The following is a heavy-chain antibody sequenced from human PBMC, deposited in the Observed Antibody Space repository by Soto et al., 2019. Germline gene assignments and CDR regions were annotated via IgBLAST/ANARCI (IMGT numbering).Heavy chain of an antibody. CDR2: IYHSGST. J-gene: IGHJ5*02. V-gene: IGHV4-30-2*01. Sequence: QLQLQESGSGLVKPSQTLSLTCAVSGGSISSGGYSWSWIRQPPGKGLEWIGYIYHSGSTYYNPSLKSRVTISVDRSKNQFSLKLSSVTAADTAVYYCARFYCISTSCHENWFDPWGQGTLVTVSS. D-gene: IGHD2-2*01. CDR3: ARFYCISTSCHENWFDP. CDR1: GGSISSGGYS.